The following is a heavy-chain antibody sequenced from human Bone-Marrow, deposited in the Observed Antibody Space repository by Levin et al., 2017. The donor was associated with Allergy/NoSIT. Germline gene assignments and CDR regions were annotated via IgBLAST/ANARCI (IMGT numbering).Heavy chain of an antibody. CDR3: VREGQGPDY. CDR2: ISYKGII. CDR1: GASVRSESHY. Sequence: SETLSLICSVSGASVRSESHYWAWIRQSPEKGLQWIGSISYKGIIDYNPSLKTRLTMSVDTASNQFSLNLTSASAADTAVYYCVREGQGPDYWGQGTLVTASS. J-gene: IGHJ4*02. V-gene: IGHV4-39*02.